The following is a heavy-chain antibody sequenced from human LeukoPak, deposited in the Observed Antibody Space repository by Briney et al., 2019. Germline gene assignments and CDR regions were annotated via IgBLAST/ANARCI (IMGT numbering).Heavy chain of an antibody. CDR3: ARQPTSVTTFAFDI. D-gene: IGHD4-17*01. CDR2: IFHTGGT. J-gene: IGHJ3*02. CDR1: GGSISSNY. V-gene: IGHV4-59*08. Sequence: PSETLSLTCTVSGGSISSNYWSWLRQPPGKGLEWIGYIFHTGGTTYNPSLKSRVTISQDTSKNQFSLYLRSVTAADTAVYYCARQPTSVTTFAFDIWGQGTMVTVSS.